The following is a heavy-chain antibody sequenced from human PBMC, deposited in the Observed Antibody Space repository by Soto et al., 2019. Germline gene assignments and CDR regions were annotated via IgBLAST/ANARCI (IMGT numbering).Heavy chain of an antibody. CDR1: GFTFTRYS. J-gene: IGHJ4*02. CDR3: ARESEDLTSNFDY. V-gene: IGHV3-21*06. Sequence: GVLRLSCAASGFTFTRYSMNWVRQAPGKGLEWVSSISSTTNYIYYGDSMKGRFTISRDNAKNSLYLEMNSLRAEDTAAYYCARESEDLTSNFDYWGQGTLVTVSS. CDR2: ISSTTNYI.